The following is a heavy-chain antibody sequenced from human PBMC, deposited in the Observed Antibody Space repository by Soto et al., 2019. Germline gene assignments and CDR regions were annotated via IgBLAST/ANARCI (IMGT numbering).Heavy chain of an antibody. V-gene: IGHV1-69*01. CDR1: GGTFSSYA. CDR3: ARHTMVRGVIIVYYYGMDV. Sequence: QVQLVQSGAEVKKPGSSVKVSCKASGGTFSSYAISWVRQAPGQGLEWMGGIIPTFGTANYAQKFQGRVTITADESTSTAYMELSSLRSEDTAVYYCARHTMVRGVIIVYYYGMDVWGQGTTVTVSS. J-gene: IGHJ6*01. D-gene: IGHD3-10*01. CDR2: IIPTFGTA.